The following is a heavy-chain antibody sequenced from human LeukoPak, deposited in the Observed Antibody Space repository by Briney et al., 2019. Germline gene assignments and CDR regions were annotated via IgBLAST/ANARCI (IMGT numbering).Heavy chain of an antibody. V-gene: IGHV4-4*07. CDR2: IYTSGST. Sequence: SETLSLTCTVSGGSISSYYWGWIRQPAGKGLEWFGRIYTSGSTNYNPSLKSRVTMSVDTSKNQFSLKLSSVTAADTAVYYCARQIAARPGLNWFDPWGQGALVTVSS. CDR1: GGSISSYY. CDR3: ARQIAARPGLNWFDP. J-gene: IGHJ5*02. D-gene: IGHD6-6*01.